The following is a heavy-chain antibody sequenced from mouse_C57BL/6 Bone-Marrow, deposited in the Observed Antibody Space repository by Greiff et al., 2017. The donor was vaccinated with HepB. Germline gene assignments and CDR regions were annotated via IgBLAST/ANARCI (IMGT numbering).Heavy chain of an antibody. CDR2: INSDGGST. CDR1: EYEFPSHD. J-gene: IGHJ3*01. D-gene: IGHD2-5*01. V-gene: IGHV5-2*01. CDR3: ARQVYYSNHKKLAY. Sequence: EVKLVESGGGLVQPGESLKLSCESNEYEFPSHDMSWVRTTPEKRLELVAAINSDGGSTYYPDTMERRFIISRDNTKKTLYLQMSSLRSEDTALYYCARQVYYSNHKKLAYWGQGTLVTVSA.